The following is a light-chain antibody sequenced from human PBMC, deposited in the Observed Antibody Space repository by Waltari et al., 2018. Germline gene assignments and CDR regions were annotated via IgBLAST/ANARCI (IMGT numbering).Light chain of an antibody. CDR3: QQSYSTPRT. V-gene: IGKV1-39*01. CDR2: AAS. J-gene: IGKJ1*01. Sequence: DIQMTQSPSSLSASVGDRVAITCRASQSIFNYLNWYQQKPGKAPKLLMYAASSLQSGVPSRFSGSGSGTDFTLTISSLQPEDFATYYCQQSYSTPRTFGQGTKVEIK. CDR1: QSIFNY.